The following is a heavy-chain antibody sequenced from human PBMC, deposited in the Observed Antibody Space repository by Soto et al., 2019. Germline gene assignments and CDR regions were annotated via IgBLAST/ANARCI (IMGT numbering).Heavy chain of an antibody. CDR2: MNPNSGNT. D-gene: IGHD2-15*01. V-gene: IGHV1-8*01. CDR1: GYTFTSYD. Sequence: ASVRVSCKASGYTFTSYDINWVRQATGQGLEWMGWMNPNSGNTGYAQKFQGRVTMTRNTSISTAYMELSSLRSEDTAVYYCARGGLGLRGYYMDVWGKGTTVTVSS. J-gene: IGHJ6*03. CDR3: ARGGLGLRGYYMDV.